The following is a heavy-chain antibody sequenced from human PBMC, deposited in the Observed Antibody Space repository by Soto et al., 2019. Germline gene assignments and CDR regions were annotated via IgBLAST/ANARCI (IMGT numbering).Heavy chain of an antibody. V-gene: IGHV3-30-3*01. Sequence: GGSLRLSCAASGFTFSSYALHWVRQAPGKGLEWVAVISYDGDNNYYAGSVKGRFTISRDNSKNTLDLQMDGLRPEDTAVYNCARGANSGSYLGYGLDVWGQGTTVTVSS. D-gene: IGHD1-26*01. CDR3: ARGANSGSYLGYGLDV. J-gene: IGHJ6*02. CDR1: GFTFSSYA. CDR2: ISYDGDNN.